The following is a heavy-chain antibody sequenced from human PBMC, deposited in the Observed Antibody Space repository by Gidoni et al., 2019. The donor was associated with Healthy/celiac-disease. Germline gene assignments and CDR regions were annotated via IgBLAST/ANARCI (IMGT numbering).Heavy chain of an antibody. V-gene: IGHV4-59*08. CDR3: ARQGYCSGGSCLTSLE. Sequence: QVQLQESGPGLVKPSETLSLTCTVSGGSISSYYWSWIRQPPGKGLEWIGYIYYSGSTNYNPSLKSRVTISVDTSKNQFSLKLSSVTAADTAVYYCARQGYCSGGSCLTSLEWGQGTLVTVSS. CDR1: GGSISSYY. J-gene: IGHJ4*02. D-gene: IGHD2-15*01. CDR2: IYYSGST.